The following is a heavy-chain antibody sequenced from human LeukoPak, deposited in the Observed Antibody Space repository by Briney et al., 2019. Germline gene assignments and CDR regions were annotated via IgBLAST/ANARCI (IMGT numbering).Heavy chain of an antibody. V-gene: IGHV4-59*06. CDR1: GGSISTYY. Sequence: SETLSLTCTVSGGSISTYYWSWIRQHPGKGLEWIGYIYYSGSTYYNPSLKSRVTISVDTSKNQFSLKLSSVTAADTAVYYCARDRLSTCSGGSCYPAAWFDPWGQGTLVTVSS. CDR2: IYYSGST. J-gene: IGHJ5*02. CDR3: ARDRLSTCSGGSCYPAAWFDP. D-gene: IGHD2-15*01.